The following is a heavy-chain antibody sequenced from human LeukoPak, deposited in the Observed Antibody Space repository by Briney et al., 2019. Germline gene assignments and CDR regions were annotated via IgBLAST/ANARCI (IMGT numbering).Heavy chain of an antibody. CDR1: GFTFSSYS. CDR3: VKDQDEIGQLVR. V-gene: IGHV3-21*01. D-gene: IGHD2-15*01. Sequence: GGSLRLSCAASGFTFSSYSMNWVRQAPGKGLEWVSSISSSSSYIYYADSVKGRFTISRDNSKNTLYLQMSSLRAEDTAVYYCVKDQDEIGQLVRWGQGTLVTVSS. J-gene: IGHJ5*02. CDR2: ISSSSSYI.